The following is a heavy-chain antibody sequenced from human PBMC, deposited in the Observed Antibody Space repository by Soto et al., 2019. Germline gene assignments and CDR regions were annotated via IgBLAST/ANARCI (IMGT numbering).Heavy chain of an antibody. CDR2: IYSGGST. D-gene: IGHD3-10*01. CDR1: DFTVSSNY. J-gene: IGHJ6*03. CDR3: ARDSVFWFGELNYMDV. Sequence: EVQLVESGGGLVQPGGSLRLSCEASDFTVSSNYMSWVRQAPGKGLEWVSVIYSGGSTYYADSVRGRFTISRDSSKNTIYLQMNSLRAEDTALYYCARDSVFWFGELNYMDVWGKGTPVTVSS. V-gene: IGHV3-66*01.